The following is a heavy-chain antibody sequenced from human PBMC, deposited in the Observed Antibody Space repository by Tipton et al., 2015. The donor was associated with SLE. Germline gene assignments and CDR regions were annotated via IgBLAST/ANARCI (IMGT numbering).Heavy chain of an antibody. D-gene: IGHD3-16*01. J-gene: IGHJ4*02. CDR3: TRSGLEYVWGPD. Sequence: TLSLTCTVSGGSISSNIYFWSWIRQPPGKGLELIGFVDNSGSAGYTPSLKSRVTISSDTSKNQLSLKLSSVTAADTAVYYCTRSGLEYVWGPDWGQGTLVTVSS. CDR1: GGSISSNIYF. CDR2: VDNSGSA. V-gene: IGHV4-61*01.